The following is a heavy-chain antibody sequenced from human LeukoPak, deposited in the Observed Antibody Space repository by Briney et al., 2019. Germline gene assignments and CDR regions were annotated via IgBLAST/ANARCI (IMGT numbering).Heavy chain of an antibody. CDR2: IYYSGST. CDR1: GGSISSSSYY. CDR3: ARVYDILTGYPNWFDP. J-gene: IGHJ5*02. Sequence: SETLSLTCTVSGGSISSSSYYWGWIRQPPGKELEWIGSIYYSGSTYYNPSLKSRVTISVDTSKNQFSLKLSSVTAADTAVYYCARVYDILTGYPNWFDPWGQGTLVTVSS. V-gene: IGHV4-39*01. D-gene: IGHD3-9*01.